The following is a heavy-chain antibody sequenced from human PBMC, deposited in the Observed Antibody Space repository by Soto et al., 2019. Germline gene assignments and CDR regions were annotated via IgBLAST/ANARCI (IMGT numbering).Heavy chain of an antibody. J-gene: IGHJ6*02. Sequence: GESLKISCKGSGYSFTSYWISWVRQMPGKGLEWMGRIDPSDSYTNYSPSLQGHVAISADKSISTAYLQWSSLKASDTAMYYCARYYYGDYVSYYYYGMDVWGQGTKVTVSS. CDR1: GYSFTSYW. D-gene: IGHD4-17*01. V-gene: IGHV5-10-1*01. CDR2: IDPSDSYT. CDR3: ARYYYGDYVSYYYYGMDV.